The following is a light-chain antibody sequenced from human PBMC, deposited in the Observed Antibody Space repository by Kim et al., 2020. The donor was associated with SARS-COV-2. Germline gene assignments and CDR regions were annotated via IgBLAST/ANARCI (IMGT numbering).Light chain of an antibody. CDR2: LAS. J-gene: IGKJ1*01. Sequence: ATINCKSSQSVLYSSNNKNYLAWYQQKPGQPPKLLIYLASTRESGVPDRFSGSGSGTDFTLTISSLQAEDVAVYYCQQYYSTPWTFGQGTKVDIK. CDR3: QQYYSTPWT. CDR1: QSVLYSSNNKNY. V-gene: IGKV4-1*01.